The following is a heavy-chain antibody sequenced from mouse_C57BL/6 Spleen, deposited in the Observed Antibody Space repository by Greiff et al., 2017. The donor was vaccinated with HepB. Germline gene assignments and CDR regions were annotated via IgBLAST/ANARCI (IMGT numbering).Heavy chain of an antibody. D-gene: IGHD1-1*01. J-gene: IGHJ2*01. V-gene: IGHV1-76*01. CDR3: ARSHYGSSLDY. CDR1: GYTFTDYY. Sequence: VQLQQSGAELVRPGASVKLSCKASGYTFTDYYINWVKQRPGQGLEWIARIYPGSGNTYYNEKFKGKATLTAEKSSSTAYMQLSSLTSEDSAVYFCARSHYGSSLDYWGQGTTLTVSS. CDR2: IYPGSGNT.